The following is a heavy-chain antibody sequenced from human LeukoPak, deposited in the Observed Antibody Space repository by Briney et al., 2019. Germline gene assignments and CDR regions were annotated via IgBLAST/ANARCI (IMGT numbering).Heavy chain of an antibody. Sequence: GGSLRLSCAASGFTFSTYGMHWVRQAPGKGLEWVAFIRYDGHIKYYVDSVKGRFTISRDNSKNTLYLQMNSLRLEDTALCYCAKDPYSNYDSYYYYMNDWGKGTSVTVSS. CDR3: AKDPYSNYDSYYYYMND. CDR1: GFTFSTYG. V-gene: IGHV3-30*02. CDR2: IRYDGHIK. J-gene: IGHJ6*03. D-gene: IGHD4-11*01.